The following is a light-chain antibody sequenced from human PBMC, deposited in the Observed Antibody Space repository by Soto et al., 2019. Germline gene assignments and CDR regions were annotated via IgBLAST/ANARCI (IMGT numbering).Light chain of an antibody. Sequence: EIVLTQSPATLSLSPGERATLSCRASQSVSTYINWFQQKPGQPPRLLIYAASNRFTGIPDRISGSGSGTDFTLTISSLEPEDAAVYYGQQNSNWQGTVGQGTKV. CDR3: QQNSNWQGT. J-gene: IGKJ1*01. CDR2: AAS. CDR1: QSVSTY. V-gene: IGKV3-11*01.